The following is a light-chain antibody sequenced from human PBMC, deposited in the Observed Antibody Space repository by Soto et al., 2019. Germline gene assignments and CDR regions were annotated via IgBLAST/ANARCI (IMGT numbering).Light chain of an antibody. V-gene: IGKV3-11*01. J-gene: IGKJ4*01. CDR2: EVS. CDR3: QQHINWPLT. Sequence: EIVLTQSPSTLSFSPWERSTLSFMASQTVSSSLAWYQQKPGQAPRLLIYEVSNRATGIPARFSGSGSGADFTLTISSLEPGDFALYYCQQHINWPLTFGGGTKVDIK. CDR1: QTVSSS.